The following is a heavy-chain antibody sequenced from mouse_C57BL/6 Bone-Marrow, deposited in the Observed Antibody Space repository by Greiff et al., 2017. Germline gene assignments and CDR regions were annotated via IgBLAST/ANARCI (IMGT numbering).Heavy chain of an antibody. D-gene: IGHD1-1*01. Sequence: EVKLMESGGGLVQPGGSLKLSCAASGFTFSDYGMAWVRQAPRKGPEWVAFISNLAYSIYYADTVTGRFTISRENAKNTLYLEMSSLRSEDTAMYYCARHSEIYYGRSYGRFAYWGQGTLVTVSA. CDR2: ISNLAYSI. CDR1: GFTFSDYG. V-gene: IGHV5-15*01. CDR3: ARHSEIYYGRSYGRFAY. J-gene: IGHJ3*01.